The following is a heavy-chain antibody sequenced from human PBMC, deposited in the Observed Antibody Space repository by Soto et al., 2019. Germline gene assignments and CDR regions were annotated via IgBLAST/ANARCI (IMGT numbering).Heavy chain of an antibody. J-gene: IGHJ5*02. CDR2: INPNSGGT. D-gene: IGHD2-15*01. V-gene: IGHV1-2*02. CDR1: GSTFIGYY. Sequence: PAASVKVSCKASGSTFIGYYIHWVRQAPGQGLEWMGWINPNSGGTNYAQKFQGRVTMTRDTSISTAYMELSRLRSDDTAVYYCARDIYCSSDTCYSNWFDTWGQGTLVTVS. CDR3: ARDIYCSSDTCYSNWFDT.